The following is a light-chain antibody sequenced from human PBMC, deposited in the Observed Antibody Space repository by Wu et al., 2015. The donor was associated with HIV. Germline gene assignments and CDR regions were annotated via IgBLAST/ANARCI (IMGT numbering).Light chain of an antibody. CDR2: GTF. CDR3: QQYDGSPRT. Sequence: EIVLTQSPGTLSLSPGERATLSCRASQSVSSSYLAWYQQKPGQAPRLLIYGTFRRASGIPDRFSGSGSGTDFTLTISRLEPGDFAVYYCQQYDGSPRTFGQGTKVEMK. CDR1: QSVSSSY. J-gene: IGKJ1*01. V-gene: IGKV3-20*01.